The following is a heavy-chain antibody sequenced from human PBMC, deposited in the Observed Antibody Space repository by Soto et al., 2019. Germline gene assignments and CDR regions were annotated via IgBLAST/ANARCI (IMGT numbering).Heavy chain of an antibody. CDR3: AGRSSGWFFDY. Sequence: EVQLLESGGGLVQPGGSLRLSCAASGFTFSSYAMTWVRQAPGKGLEWVSIISGSGGSTYYADSVKGRFTISRDNSKNTLYRQMNSLRAEDTAVYYCAGRSSGWFFDYWGQGTLVTVSS. D-gene: IGHD6-19*01. J-gene: IGHJ4*02. V-gene: IGHV3-23*01. CDR1: GFTFSSYA. CDR2: ISGSGGST.